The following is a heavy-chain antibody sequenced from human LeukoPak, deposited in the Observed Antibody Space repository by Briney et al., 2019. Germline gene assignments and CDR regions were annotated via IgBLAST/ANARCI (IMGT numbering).Heavy chain of an antibody. D-gene: IGHD1-26*01. CDR3: ATVGPHNEWELTD. Sequence: GGSVKVSCKVSGYTLTELSMHWVRQAPGKGLEWMGGFDPEDGETIYAQKFQGRVTMTEDTSTDTAYMELSSLRSEDTAVYYCATVGPHNEWELTDWGQGTLVTVSS. CDR1: GYTLTELS. V-gene: IGHV1-24*01. CDR2: FDPEDGET. J-gene: IGHJ4*02.